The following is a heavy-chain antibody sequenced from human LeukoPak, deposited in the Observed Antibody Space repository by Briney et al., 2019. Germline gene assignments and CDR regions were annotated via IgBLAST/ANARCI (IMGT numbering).Heavy chain of an antibody. CDR3: ARDSITGDNSLDF. D-gene: IGHD7-27*01. CDR2: IVGDGSKA. Sequence: GGSLRLSCAASGFTFSTYGMQWVRQAPGKGLEWVAVIVGDGSKAHCADSVRGRFTVSRDNSKNTLYLQMNSLRAEDTAVYYCARDSITGDNSLDFWGRGTLVSVSS. V-gene: IGHV3-33*05. CDR1: GFTFSTYG. J-gene: IGHJ4*02.